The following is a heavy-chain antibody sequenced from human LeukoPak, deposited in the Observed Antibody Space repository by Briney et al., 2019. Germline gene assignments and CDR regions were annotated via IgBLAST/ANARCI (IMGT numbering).Heavy chain of an antibody. CDR1: GYTFTDYY. Sequence: ASVKVSCKVSGYTFTDYYMHWVQQAPGKGLEWMGLVDPEDGETIYAEKFQGRVTITADTSTDTAYMELSSLRSEDTAVYYCARALSEYSSSWGGYWGQGTLVTVSS. D-gene: IGHD6-6*01. J-gene: IGHJ4*02. CDR2: VDPEDGET. CDR3: ARALSEYSSSWGGY. V-gene: IGHV1-69-2*01.